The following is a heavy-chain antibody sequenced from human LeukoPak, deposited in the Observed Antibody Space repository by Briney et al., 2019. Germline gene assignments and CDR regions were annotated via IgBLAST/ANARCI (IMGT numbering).Heavy chain of an antibody. Sequence: GGSLRLSCAASGFTFSSYGMHWVRQAPGKGLEWVAVIWYDGSNKYYADSVKGRFTISRDNAKNSLFLQVNSLRDEDTAVYYCARGPPCSSTSCYVTGAFDFWGQGTMVTVSS. CDR2: IWYDGSNK. CDR3: ARGPPCSSTSCYVTGAFDF. V-gene: IGHV3-33*01. D-gene: IGHD2-2*01. J-gene: IGHJ3*01. CDR1: GFTFSSYG.